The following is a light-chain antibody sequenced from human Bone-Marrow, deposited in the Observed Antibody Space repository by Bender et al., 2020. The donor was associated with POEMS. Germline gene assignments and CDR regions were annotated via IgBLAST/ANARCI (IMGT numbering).Light chain of an antibody. CDR1: SSNIGGNA. Sequence: QSVLTQPPSASGTPGQRVTISCSGSSSNIGGNAVNWWQQLPGTAPKPLIYGNDQRPSGLPDRFSGSKSGTSASLAISGLQSEDEADYFCSAWDGILNGWVFGGGTELTVL. CDR2: GND. V-gene: IGLV1-44*01. CDR3: SAWDGILNGWV. J-gene: IGLJ3*02.